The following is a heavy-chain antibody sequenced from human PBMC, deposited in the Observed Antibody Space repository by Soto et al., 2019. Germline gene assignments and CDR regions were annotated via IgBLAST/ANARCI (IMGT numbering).Heavy chain of an antibody. CDR1: GGSVSSGSYY. CDR3: ARTGFCSGDACYPTWFDS. D-gene: IGHD2-15*01. J-gene: IGHJ5*01. CDR2: IYYSGST. Sequence: QVQLRESGPRLVQPSETLSLTCTVSGGSVSSGSYYWSWIRQPPGEGLEWIGYIYYSGSTSYNPSLKSRVTMSVDTSKNQFSLQLTSVTAADTAVYYCARTGFCSGDACYPTWFDSWGQGTLVTVSS. V-gene: IGHV4-61*01.